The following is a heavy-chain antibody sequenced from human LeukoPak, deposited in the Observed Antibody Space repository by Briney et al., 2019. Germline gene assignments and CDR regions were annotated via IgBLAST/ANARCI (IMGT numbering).Heavy chain of an antibody. CDR2: INAGNGNT. D-gene: IGHD6-13*01. V-gene: IGHV1-3*01. Sequence: ASVKVSCKASGYTFTSYAMHWGRQAPGQRLEWMGWINAGNGNTKYSQKFQGRVTITRDTSASTAYMELSSLRSEDTAVYYCARGLAAAAPRSWFDPWGQGTLVTVSS. CDR1: GYTFTSYA. CDR3: ARGLAAAAPRSWFDP. J-gene: IGHJ5*02.